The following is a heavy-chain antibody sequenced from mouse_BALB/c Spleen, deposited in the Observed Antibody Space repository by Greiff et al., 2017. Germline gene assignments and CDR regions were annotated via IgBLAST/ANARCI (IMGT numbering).Heavy chain of an antibody. D-gene: IGHD2-4*01. CDR1: GFTFSSYT. CDR3: ARNDYAVVVSFAY. Sequence: EVQLVESGGGLVQPGGSLKLSCAASGFTFSSYTMSWVRQTPEKRLEWVAYISNGGGSTYYPDTVKGRFTISRDNAKNTLYLQMSSLESEDTAMYYCARNDYAVVVSFAYWGQGTLVTVSA. J-gene: IGHJ3*01. CDR2: ISNGGGST. V-gene: IGHV5-12-2*01.